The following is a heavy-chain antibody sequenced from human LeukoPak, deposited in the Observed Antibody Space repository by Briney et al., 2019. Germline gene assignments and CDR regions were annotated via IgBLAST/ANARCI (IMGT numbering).Heavy chain of an antibody. J-gene: IGHJ4*02. Sequence: PSETLSLTCTVSGGSISSYYWSWIRKPPGKGLEWIGYISNSGSTNYNPSLKSRVTISVDTSKNQFSLKVSSVTAADTAVYYCARYVWGSYPTFEDYWGQGTLVTVSS. CDR1: GGSISSYY. CDR3: ARYVWGSYPTFEDY. D-gene: IGHD3-16*02. CDR2: ISNSGST. V-gene: IGHV4-59*01.